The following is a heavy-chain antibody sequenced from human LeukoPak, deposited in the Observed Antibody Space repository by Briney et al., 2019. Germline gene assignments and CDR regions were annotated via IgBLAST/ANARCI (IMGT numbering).Heavy chain of an antibody. Sequence: SQTLSLTCAISGDSVSSNSAAWNWIRQSPSRGLEWLGRTYYRSKWYNDYAVSVKSRITINPDTSKNQFSLQLNSVTPEDTAVYYCARDLPSGSYFGWSGSHFDYWGQGTLVTVSS. J-gene: IGHJ4*02. CDR2: TYYRSKWYN. V-gene: IGHV6-1*01. CDR3: ARDLPSGSYFGWSGSHFDY. CDR1: GDSVSSNSAA. D-gene: IGHD1-26*01.